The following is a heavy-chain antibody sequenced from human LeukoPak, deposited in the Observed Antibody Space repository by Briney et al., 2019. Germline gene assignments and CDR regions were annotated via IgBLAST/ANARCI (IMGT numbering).Heavy chain of an antibody. Sequence: ASVKVSCKASGYTFTGYYMHWVRQAPGQGVEWMGWVNPNSGGTNYAQKFQGRVTMTRDTSISTAYMELSRLRSDDTAVYYCAMGSYEFSWFDPWGQGTLVTVSS. J-gene: IGHJ5*02. V-gene: IGHV1-2*02. CDR2: VNPNSGGT. D-gene: IGHD3-10*01. CDR1: GYTFTGYY. CDR3: AMGSYEFSWFDP.